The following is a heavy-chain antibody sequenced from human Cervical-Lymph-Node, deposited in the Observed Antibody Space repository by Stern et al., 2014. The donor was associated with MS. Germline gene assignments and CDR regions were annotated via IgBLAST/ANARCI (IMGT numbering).Heavy chain of an antibody. J-gene: IGHJ4*02. V-gene: IGHV1-69*01. CDR2: IIPLFGIR. D-gene: IGHD2-8*02. CDR1: GGSFSNFT. CDR3: ARFSG. Sequence: VQLVQSGAELKKPGSSVKVSCKVSGGSFSNFTISWVRQAPGQGLEWMGEIIPLFGIRTYAEKFQGRAMITADESTSTAYMELRSLTSEDTAVYFCARFSGWGQGTLVTVSS.